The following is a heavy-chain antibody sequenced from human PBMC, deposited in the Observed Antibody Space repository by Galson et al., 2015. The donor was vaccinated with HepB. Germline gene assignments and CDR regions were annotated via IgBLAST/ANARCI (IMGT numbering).Heavy chain of an antibody. J-gene: IGHJ4*02. D-gene: IGHD3-10*01. V-gene: IGHV1-3*01. CDR1: GYTFTNYA. CDR3: ARALTRLGSGGLLGY. CDR2: INAGYGDT. Sequence: SVKVSCKASGYTFTNYAMQWVRQAPGQRLDWMGWINAGYGDTRYSQKFQGRVTFTRDTSATTVYMELSSLRSEDTAVYYCARALTRLGSGGLLGYWGQGTLVTVSS.